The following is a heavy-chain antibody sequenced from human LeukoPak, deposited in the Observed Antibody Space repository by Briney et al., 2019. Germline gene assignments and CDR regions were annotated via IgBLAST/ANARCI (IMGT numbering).Heavy chain of an antibody. Sequence: GGSLRLSCAASGFSFSTYAMNWVRQAPGKGLEWVSSISSSTIYIYYADSVKGRFTISRDNSRNTLYLQMNSLRAEDTAVYYCAKGVRRSSDYSSPVDYWGQGTLVTVSS. CDR3: AKGVRRSSDYSSPVDY. J-gene: IGHJ4*02. V-gene: IGHV3-21*04. CDR2: ISSSTIYI. D-gene: IGHD3-22*01. CDR1: GFSFSTYA.